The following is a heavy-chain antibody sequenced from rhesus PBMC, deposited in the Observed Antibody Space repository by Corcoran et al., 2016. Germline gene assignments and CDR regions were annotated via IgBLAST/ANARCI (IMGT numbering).Heavy chain of an antibody. Sequence: QVKLQQWGEGLVKPSETLSLTCAVYGGSISGYDYWSWIRQPPGKGLEWIGYITYSGSTSYNPSLKSRVTISRDTSKNQFSLKLSSVTAADTAVYYCARKVDWGDYYDYWGQGVLVTVSS. CDR1: GGSISGYDY. CDR2: ITYSGST. CDR3: ARKVDWGDYYDY. J-gene: IGHJ4*01. V-gene: IGHV4-122*02. D-gene: IGHD3-34*01.